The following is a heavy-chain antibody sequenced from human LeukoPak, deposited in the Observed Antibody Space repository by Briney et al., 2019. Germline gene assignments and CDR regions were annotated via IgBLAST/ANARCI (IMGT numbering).Heavy chain of an antibody. V-gene: IGHV1-69*01. J-gene: IGHJ4*02. Sequence: VASVKVSCKASGGTFSSYAISWVRQAPGQGLEWMGGIIPIFGTANYAQKFQGRVTITADESTSTAYMELSSLRSEDTAVYYCASQLPGYSSGWYFNYWGQGTLVTVSS. CDR1: GGTFSSYA. CDR2: IIPIFGTA. D-gene: IGHD6-19*01. CDR3: ASQLPGYSSGWYFNY.